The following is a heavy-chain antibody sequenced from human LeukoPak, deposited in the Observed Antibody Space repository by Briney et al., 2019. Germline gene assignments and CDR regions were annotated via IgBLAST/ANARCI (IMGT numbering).Heavy chain of an antibody. CDR3: ARSPPAHYGSGSSLDC. J-gene: IGHJ4*02. Sequence: GGSLRLSCAASGFTFSSYAMSWVRQAPGKGLEWVSAISGSGGSTYYADSVKGRFTISRDNSKNTLYLQMNSLRAEDTAVYYCARSPPAHYGSGSSLDCWGQGTLVTVSS. CDR1: GFTFSSYA. CDR2: ISGSGGST. D-gene: IGHD3-10*01. V-gene: IGHV3-23*01.